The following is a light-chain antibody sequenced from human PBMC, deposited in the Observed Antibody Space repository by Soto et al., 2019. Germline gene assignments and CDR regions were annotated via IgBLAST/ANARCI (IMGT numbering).Light chain of an antibody. J-gene: IGKJ4*01. CDR2: DAS. CDR1: QSVSND. V-gene: IGKV3-11*01. Sequence: EMVLTQSPGTLSLSPGDRATLSCRASQSVSNDYVAWVQQKPGQAPRLLIYDASNRATGIPARFSGSGSGTDFTLTISSLEPEDFAVYYCQQRSNWPPLTFGGGTKVDIK. CDR3: QQRSNWPPLT.